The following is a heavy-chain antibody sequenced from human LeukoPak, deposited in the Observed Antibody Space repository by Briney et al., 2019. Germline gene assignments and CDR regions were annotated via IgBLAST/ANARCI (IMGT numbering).Heavy chain of an antibody. J-gene: IGHJ4*02. Sequence: GGSLRLSCAASGITFSSNWMSWVRQAPGKGLEWVANIKQDGSEKYYVDSVKGRFTIFRDNAKNSLYLQMNSLRAEDTAVYYCARDFEYFDYWGQGTVDSLSS. CDR3: ARDFEYFDY. CDR1: GITFSSNW. V-gene: IGHV3-7*04. CDR2: IKQDGSEK. D-gene: IGHD3-9*01.